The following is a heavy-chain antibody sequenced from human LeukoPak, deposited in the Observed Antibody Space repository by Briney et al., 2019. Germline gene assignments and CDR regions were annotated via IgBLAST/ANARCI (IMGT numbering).Heavy chain of an antibody. CDR3: ARGRAKVVRGVIVPCNWFDP. Sequence: SQTLSLTCTVSGGSISSGSYYCSWIRQPAGKGLEWIGRIYTSGSTNYNPSLKSRVTISVDTSKNQFSLKLSSVTAADTAVYYCARGRAKVVRGVIVPCNWFDPWGQGTLVTVSS. V-gene: IGHV4-61*02. J-gene: IGHJ5*02. D-gene: IGHD3-10*01. CDR1: GGSISSGSYY. CDR2: IYTSGST.